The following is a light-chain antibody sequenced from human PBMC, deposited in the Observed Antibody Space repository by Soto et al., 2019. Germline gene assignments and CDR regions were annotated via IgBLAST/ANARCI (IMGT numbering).Light chain of an antibody. V-gene: IGKV2-40*01. CDR2: TLS. CDR1: QSLLDNDDGDTY. J-gene: IGKJ4*01. CDR3: MQRVHLPVT. Sequence: DIVLTQTPLSLPVTTGEPASISCRSSQSLLDNDDGDTYLDWFLQKPGQSPQLLIYTLSYRASGVPDRCSGSGSGTDFTRNISRVWAEDVGVYYCMQRVHLPVTFGGGTTVEIK.